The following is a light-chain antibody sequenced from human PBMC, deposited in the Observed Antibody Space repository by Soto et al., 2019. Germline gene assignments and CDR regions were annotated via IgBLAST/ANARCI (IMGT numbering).Light chain of an antibody. V-gene: IGKV1-12*01. Sequence: DIQMTQSPSSVSAFVGDRVTITCRASQGIRSWLAWYQKKPGKAPKLLIYAASSLQSGVPSRFSGSGSGTDVTLTINSLQPEYFATYYCQQANSFPLTCVGGTKVESK. CDR2: AAS. CDR1: QGIRSW. CDR3: QQANSFPLT. J-gene: IGKJ4*01.